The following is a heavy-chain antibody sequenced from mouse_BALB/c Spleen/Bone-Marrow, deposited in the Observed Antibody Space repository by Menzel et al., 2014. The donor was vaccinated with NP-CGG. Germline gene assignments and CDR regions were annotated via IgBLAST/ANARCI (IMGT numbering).Heavy chain of an antibody. V-gene: IGHV14-3*02. CDR3: AGNGYYVYCYAVDY. CDR1: GFNIKDSY. J-gene: IGHJ4*01. CDR2: IDPANGNT. Sequence: EVKLMESGAELVKPGASVKLSCTASGFNIKDSYMHWVKQRPEQGLEWIGRIDPANGNTKYDPKFQGKATITADTSSNTAYLQLSSLTAEHTAVYDCAGNGYYVYCYAVDYWGQGTSLTVSS. D-gene: IGHD2-3*01.